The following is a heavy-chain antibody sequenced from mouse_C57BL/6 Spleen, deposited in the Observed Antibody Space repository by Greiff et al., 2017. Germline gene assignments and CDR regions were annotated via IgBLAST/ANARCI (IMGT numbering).Heavy chain of an antibody. J-gene: IGHJ4*01. Sequence: QVQLQQPGAELVKPWASVKMSCTASGYSFTSYWITWVKHRPGQGLEWIGDIYPGSGSTNYNEKFTSKATLTVETSSSTAYMQLSSLTSEDYAVYYGARGVGLDYGSSYDAMDYWGQGTSVTVSS. V-gene: IGHV1-55*01. CDR1: GYSFTSYW. CDR3: ARGVGLDYGSSYDAMDY. CDR2: IYPGSGST. D-gene: IGHD1-1*01.